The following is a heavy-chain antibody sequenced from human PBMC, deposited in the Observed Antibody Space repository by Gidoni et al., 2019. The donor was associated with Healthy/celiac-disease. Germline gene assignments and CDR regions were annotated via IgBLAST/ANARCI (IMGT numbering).Heavy chain of an antibody. Sequence: EVQLVESGGGLVQPGGSLRLSCAASGFTVSSNYMSWVRQAPGKGLEWVSVIYSGGSTYYADSVKGRFTISRDNSKNTLYLQMNSLRAEDTAVYYCAGDGAAAGTVYYYGMDVWGQGTTVTVSS. CDR1: GFTVSSNY. CDR3: AGDGAAAGTVYYYGMDV. D-gene: IGHD6-13*01. CDR2: IYSGGST. V-gene: IGHV3-66*02. J-gene: IGHJ6*02.